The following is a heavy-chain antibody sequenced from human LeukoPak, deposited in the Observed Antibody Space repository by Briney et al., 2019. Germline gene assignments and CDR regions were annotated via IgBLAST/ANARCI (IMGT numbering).Heavy chain of an antibody. D-gene: IGHD5-18*01. CDR2: MSADSATT. CDR1: GFNFGSYS. J-gene: IGHJ4*02. V-gene: IGHV3-23*01. CDR3: AKDPTTWIQLWYYFDY. Sequence: GGSLRLSCAASGFNFGSYSMTWVRQAPGKGLEWVSVMSADSATTFYADSVKGRFTISRDNSKNTLYLQMNSLRAEDTAVYYCAKDPTTWIQLWYYFDYWGQGTLVTVSS.